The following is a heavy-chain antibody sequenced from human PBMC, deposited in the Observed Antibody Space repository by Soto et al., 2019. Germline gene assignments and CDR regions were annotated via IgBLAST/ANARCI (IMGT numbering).Heavy chain of an antibody. CDR3: ARGGYQLLFAFDI. Sequence: EVQLVESGGGLVQPGGSLRLSCEASGFTFSSYWMHWFRQAPGTGLGWVSRINSDGSSTSYADSVKGRFTTSRDNAKNTLYLQVNSRRAEVKAVYYCARGGYQLLFAFDIWGQGTMVTVSS. CDR2: INSDGSST. J-gene: IGHJ3*02. D-gene: IGHD2-2*01. CDR1: GFTFSSYW. V-gene: IGHV3-74*01.